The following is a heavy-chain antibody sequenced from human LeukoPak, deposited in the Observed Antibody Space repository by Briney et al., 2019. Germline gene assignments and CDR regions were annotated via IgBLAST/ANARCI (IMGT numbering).Heavy chain of an antibody. CDR1: GGSISSYY. Sequence: SETLSLTCTVSGGSISSYYWSWIRQPPGKGLEWIGYIYYSGSTNYNPSLKSRVTISVDTSKNQFSLELSSVTAADTAVYYCAKYYDFWSGYYSGAFAIWGPGTMVTVSS. CDR2: IYYSGST. D-gene: IGHD3-3*01. CDR3: AKYYDFWSGYYSGAFAI. V-gene: IGHV4-59*01. J-gene: IGHJ3*02.